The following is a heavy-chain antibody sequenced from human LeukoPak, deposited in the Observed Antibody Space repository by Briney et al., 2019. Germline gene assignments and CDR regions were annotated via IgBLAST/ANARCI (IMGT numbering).Heavy chain of an antibody. V-gene: IGHV3-48*03. D-gene: IGHD3-10*01. CDR2: ISSSGNTI. CDR3: ARTYYYGSGSYLDY. J-gene: IGHJ4*02. CDR1: GFTFSSYE. Sequence: GGSLRLSCAASGFTFSSYEMNWVRQAPGKGLEWVSYISSSGNTIYYADSVKGRFTISRDNAKNSLYLQMNSLRAEDTAVYYCARTYYYGSGSYLDYWGQGTLVTVSS.